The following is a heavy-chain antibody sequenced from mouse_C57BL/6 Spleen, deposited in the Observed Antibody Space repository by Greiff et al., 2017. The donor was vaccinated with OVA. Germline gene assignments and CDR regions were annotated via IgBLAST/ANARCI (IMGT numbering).Heavy chain of an antibody. CDR1: GYTFTDYY. CDR2: IFPGSGSS. Sequence: QVQLQQSGPELVKPGASVKISCKASGYTFTDYYINWVKQRPGQGLEWIGWIFPGSGSSYSNEKFKGKATLTVDKSSSTAYMLLSSLTSEDSAVYFCARWITTVVRGFAYWGQGTLVTVSA. D-gene: IGHD1-1*01. V-gene: IGHV1-75*01. CDR3: ARWITTVVRGFAY. J-gene: IGHJ3*01.